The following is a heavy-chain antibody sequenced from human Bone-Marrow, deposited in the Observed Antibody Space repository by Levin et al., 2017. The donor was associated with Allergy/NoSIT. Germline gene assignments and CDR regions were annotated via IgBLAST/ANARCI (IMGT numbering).Heavy chain of an antibody. D-gene: IGHD3-9*01. CDR2: IGEDGNEK. CDR3: ARSTLRYSTLPFES. J-gene: IGHJ4*02. V-gene: IGHV3-7*01. CDR1: GFTFGNYW. Sequence: PGESLKISCVASGFTFGNYWMSWLRQAPGKGLQWVANIGEDGNEKYYIDSVKGRFTISRDNAKNSLYLQMTNLRAEDTAVYHCARSTLRYSTLPFESWGQGTLAIVSS.